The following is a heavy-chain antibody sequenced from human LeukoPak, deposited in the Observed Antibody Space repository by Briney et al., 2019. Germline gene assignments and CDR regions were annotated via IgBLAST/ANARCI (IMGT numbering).Heavy chain of an antibody. D-gene: IGHD6-13*01. CDR1: GYTLTVYY. V-gene: IGHV1-2*02. CDR2: INPNSGGT. J-gene: IGHJ3*02. CDR3: ARGDYSSTWSGNDAFDI. Sequence: ASVTVSCKPSGYTLTVYYMHWVRQAPGQGLEWMGWINPNSGGTNYAQKFQGRVTMTRDTSISTAYMELSRLRSDDTAVYYCARGDYSSTWSGNDAFDIWGQGTMVTVSS.